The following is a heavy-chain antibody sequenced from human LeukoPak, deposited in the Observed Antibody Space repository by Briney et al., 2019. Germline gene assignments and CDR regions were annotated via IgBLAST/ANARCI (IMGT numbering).Heavy chain of an antibody. Sequence: PGGSLRLSCAASGFTFSSHAMSWVRQAPGKGLEWVSAISGSGGSTYYADSVKGRFTISRDNSKNTLYLQMNSLRAEDTAVYYCAKDLGGTLFGVVIIDYWGQGTLVTVSS. CDR2: ISGSGGST. CDR1: GFTFSSHA. V-gene: IGHV3-23*01. CDR3: AKDLGGTLFGVVIIDY. J-gene: IGHJ4*02. D-gene: IGHD3-3*01.